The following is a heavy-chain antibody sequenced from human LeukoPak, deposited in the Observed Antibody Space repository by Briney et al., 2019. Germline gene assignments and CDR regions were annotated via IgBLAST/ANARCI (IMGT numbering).Heavy chain of an antibody. CDR1: GGSFSDYY. V-gene: IGHV4-34*01. CDR2: INHGGST. J-gene: IGHJ6*03. Sequence: SETLSLTCAAYGGSFSDYYWIWIRQPPSGKGLEWIGEINHGGSTNYNPSLKSRVTISIDTSKNQFSLNLTSVTAADMAMYYCASSGYAFYYMDVWGKGTTVTISS. CDR3: ASSGYAFYYMDV. D-gene: IGHD5-12*01.